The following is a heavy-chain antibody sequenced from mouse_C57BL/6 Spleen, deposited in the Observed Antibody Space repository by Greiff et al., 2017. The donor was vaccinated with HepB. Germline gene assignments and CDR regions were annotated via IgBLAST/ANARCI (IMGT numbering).Heavy chain of an antibody. D-gene: IGHD1-1*01. Sequence: VQLQQSGPELVKPGASVKISCKASGYSFTDYNMNWVKQSNGKSLEWIGVINPNYGTTSYNQKFKGKATLTVDQSSSTAYMQLNSLTSEDSAVYYYARSHYYGSSFPFDYWGQGTTLTVSS. CDR2: INPNYGTT. CDR3: ARSHYYGSSFPFDY. CDR1: GYSFTDYN. J-gene: IGHJ2*01. V-gene: IGHV1-39*01.